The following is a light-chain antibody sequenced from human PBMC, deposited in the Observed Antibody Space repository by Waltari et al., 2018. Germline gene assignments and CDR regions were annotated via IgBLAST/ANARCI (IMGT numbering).Light chain of an antibody. CDR1: NSAVGAYNY. CDR2: EVT. J-gene: IGLJ1*01. V-gene: IGLV2-8*01. Sequence: QSVLTQPPSATGSPGPSVTISCTGTNSAVGAYNYVSWYQQHPGKVPKLLIYEVTKRPSGVPDRFSGSKSGNTASLTVSGIQADDEADYYCSSYAHNNHFVFGTGTKVTVL. CDR3: SSYAHNNHFV.